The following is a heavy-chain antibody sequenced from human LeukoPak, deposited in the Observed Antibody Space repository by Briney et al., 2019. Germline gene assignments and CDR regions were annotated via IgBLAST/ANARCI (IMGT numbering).Heavy chain of an antibody. CDR1: GYSFTGHY. V-gene: IGHV1-2*02. CDR2: MNTNSGGT. D-gene: IGHD3-9*01. Sequence: ASVKVSCKASGYSFTGHYIHWVRQAPGQGLEWMGWMNTNSGGTDYALKFQGRVTMTRDTSITTAYMDMSGLTSDDTAIYYCARGLSHDILTGYDSWGQGTLVTVSS. J-gene: IGHJ4*02. CDR3: ARGLSHDILTGYDS.